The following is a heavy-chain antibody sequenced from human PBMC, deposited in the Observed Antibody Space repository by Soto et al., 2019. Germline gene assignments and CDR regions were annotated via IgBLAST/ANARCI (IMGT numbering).Heavy chain of an antibody. D-gene: IGHD2-2*01. Sequence: EVQLLESGGGLVQPGGSLRLSCAASGFTFSSYAMSWVRQAPGKGLEWVSAISGSGGSTYYADSVKGRFTISRDNSKNTLYLQMNSLRAEDTAVYYCAKRARIVVPAATYYYYYYMDVWGKGTTVTVSS. CDR3: AKRARIVVPAATYYYYYYMDV. J-gene: IGHJ6*03. CDR1: GFTFSSYA. V-gene: IGHV3-23*01. CDR2: ISGSGGST.